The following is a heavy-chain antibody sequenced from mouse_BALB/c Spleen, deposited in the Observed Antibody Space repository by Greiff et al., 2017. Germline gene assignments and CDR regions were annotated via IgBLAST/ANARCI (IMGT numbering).Heavy chain of an antibody. V-gene: IGHV14-3*02. D-gene: IGHD2-1*01. CDR2: IDPANGNT. CDR3: APYGNYGGGAMDY. J-gene: IGHJ4*01. Sequence: EVQLQQSGAELVKPGASVKLSCTASGFNIKDTYMHWVKQRPEQGLEWIGRIDPANGNTKYDPKFQGKATITADTSSNTAYLQLSSLTSEDTAVYYCAPYGNYGGGAMDYWGQGTSVTVSS. CDR1: GFNIKDTY.